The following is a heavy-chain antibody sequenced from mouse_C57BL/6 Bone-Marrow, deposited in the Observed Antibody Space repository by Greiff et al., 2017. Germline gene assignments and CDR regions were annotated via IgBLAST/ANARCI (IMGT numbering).Heavy chain of an antibody. CDR3: ARDESYDGAMDY. CDR1: GYTFTNYW. V-gene: IGHV1-63*01. CDR2: IYPGGGCT. J-gene: IGHJ4*01. Sequence: VQLQESGAELVRPGTSVKMSCKASGYTFTNYWIGWAKQRPGHGLEWIGDIYPGGGCTNYNEKFKGKATLTADKSSSTAYMQFSSLTSEDSAIYYCARDESYDGAMDYWGQGTSVTVSS. D-gene: IGHD2-12*01.